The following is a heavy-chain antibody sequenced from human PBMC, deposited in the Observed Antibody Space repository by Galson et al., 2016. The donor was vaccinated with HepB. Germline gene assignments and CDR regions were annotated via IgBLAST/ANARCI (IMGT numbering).Heavy chain of an antibody. D-gene: IGHD4/OR15-4a*01. CDR3: GKGGAYDH. CDR1: GFTFSSSS. Sequence: SLRLSCAASGFTFSSSSMNWVRQAPGTGLEWVSGISGTGEDTYYTDSVEGRFTISKDKSKNTLYLQMDSLRVEDTATYYCGKGGAYDHWGQGTAVTVSS. CDR2: ISGTGEDT. J-gene: IGHJ4*02. V-gene: IGHV3-23*01.